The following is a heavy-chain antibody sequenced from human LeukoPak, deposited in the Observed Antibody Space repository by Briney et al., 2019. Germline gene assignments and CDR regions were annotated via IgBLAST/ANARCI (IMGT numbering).Heavy chain of an antibody. CDR2: ISYDGSNK. CDR1: GFTFSSYA. D-gene: IGHD4-23*01. CDR3: ARARPRGGNSFFGY. J-gene: IGHJ4*02. Sequence: GGSLRLSCAASGFTFSSYAMHWVRQAPGKGLEWVAVISYDGSNKYYADSVKGRFTISRDNSKNTLYLQMNSLRAEDTAVYYCARARPRGGNSFFGYWGQGTLVTVSS. V-gene: IGHV3-30*04.